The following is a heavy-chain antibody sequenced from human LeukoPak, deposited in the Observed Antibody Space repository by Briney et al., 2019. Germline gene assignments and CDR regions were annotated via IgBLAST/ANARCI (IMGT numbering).Heavy chain of an antibody. D-gene: IGHD3-9*01. Sequence: SETLSLTCAVYGGSFSGYYWSWIRQPPGKGLEWIGEINHSGSTNYNPSLKSRVTISVDTSKNQFSLKLSSVTAADTAVYYCARCAVYFDWLLSLWGQGTLVTVSS. J-gene: IGHJ4*02. V-gene: IGHV4-34*01. CDR1: GGSFSGYY. CDR2: INHSGST. CDR3: ARCAVYFDWLLSL.